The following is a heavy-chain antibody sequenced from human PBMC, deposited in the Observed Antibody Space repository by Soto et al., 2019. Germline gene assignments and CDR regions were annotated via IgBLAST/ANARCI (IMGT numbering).Heavy chain of an antibody. V-gene: IGHV1-69*13. Sequence: SVKVSCKASGGTFSSYAISWVRQAPGQGLEWMGGIIPIFGTANYAQKFQGRVTITADESTSTAYMELSSLRSEDTAVYYCAREGFYGSGSYSDYWGQGTLVTVSS. CDR3: AREGFYGSGSYSDY. CDR1: GGTFSSYA. CDR2: IIPIFGTA. D-gene: IGHD3-10*01. J-gene: IGHJ4*02.